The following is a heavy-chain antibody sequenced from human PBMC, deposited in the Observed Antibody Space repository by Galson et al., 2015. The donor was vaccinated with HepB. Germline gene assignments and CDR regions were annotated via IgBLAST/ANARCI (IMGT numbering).Heavy chain of an antibody. J-gene: IGHJ4*02. CDR2: IYSGGST. CDR1: GSTVSSNY. D-gene: IGHD3-3*01. V-gene: IGHV3-53*01. Sequence: SLSLSCAASGSTVSSNYMSWVRQAPGKGLEWVSVIYSGGSTYYADSVKGRFTISRDNSKNTLYLQMNSLRAEDTAVYYCARLGASGYWVGYFDYWGQGTLVTVSS. CDR3: ARLGASGYWVGYFDY.